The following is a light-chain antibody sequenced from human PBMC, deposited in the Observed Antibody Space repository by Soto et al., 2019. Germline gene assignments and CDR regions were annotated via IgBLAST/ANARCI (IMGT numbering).Light chain of an antibody. J-gene: IGKJ5*01. CDR2: AVS. CDR1: QDIDNS. V-gene: IGKV1-33*01. Sequence: IQLTQSPSSLSASVGETVTITCRASQDIDNSLNWYQHKPGKAPKLLVYAVSFLETGVPSRFSGRGSGNVFSLTINSLQSDDFATYYCQQHDGRPTMTFGQGTRLDSK. CDR3: QQHDGRPTMT.